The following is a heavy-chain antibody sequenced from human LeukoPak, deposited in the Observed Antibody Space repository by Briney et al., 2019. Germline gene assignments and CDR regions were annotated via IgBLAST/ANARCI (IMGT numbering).Heavy chain of an antibody. V-gene: IGHV4-59*08. J-gene: IGHJ3*02. CDR1: GASINSYY. Sequence: SETLSLTCTVSGASINSYYWSWIRQSPGKGLEWIGYISYSGSTNYNPSLKSRVTISVDTSKNQFSLKLSSVTAADTAVYYCASSYYYDSKTSHFGPFDIWGQGTMVTVSS. D-gene: IGHD3-22*01. CDR2: ISYSGST. CDR3: ASSYYYDSKTSHFGPFDI.